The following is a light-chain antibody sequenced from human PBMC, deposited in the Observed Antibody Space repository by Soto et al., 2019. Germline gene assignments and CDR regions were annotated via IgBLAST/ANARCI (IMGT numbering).Light chain of an antibody. V-gene: IGKV1-5*01. Sequence: DIPVTPSPSTLSAYVRDRVPLTCRASRSISDWLAWYQQKPGKAPELLIFDASSLKSGVPSRFSGSGSGTDFTLTIRSLQTEDVATYYCQRCDKARRITFGQGTRL. CDR1: RSISDW. J-gene: IGKJ5*01. CDR3: QRCDKARRIT. CDR2: DAS.